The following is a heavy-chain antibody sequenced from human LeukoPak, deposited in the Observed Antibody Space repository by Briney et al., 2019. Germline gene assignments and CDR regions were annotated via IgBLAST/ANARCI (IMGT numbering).Heavy chain of an antibody. V-gene: IGHV1-3*01. CDR3: ARGYGEFNPDY. CDR2: INAGNGNT. CDR1: GYTFTSYV. D-gene: IGHD3-10*01. J-gene: IGHJ4*02. Sequence: GASVKVSCKASGYTFTSYVLHWVRQAPGQRLEWMGWINAGNGNTKYSQKFQGRVTITGDTSASTAYMELSSLRSEDTAVYYCARGYGEFNPDYWGQGTLVTVSS.